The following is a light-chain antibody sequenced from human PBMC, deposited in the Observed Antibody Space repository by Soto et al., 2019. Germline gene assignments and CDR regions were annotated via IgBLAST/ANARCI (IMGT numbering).Light chain of an antibody. CDR3: LQDYNYPRT. CDR2: AAS. V-gene: IGKV1-6*01. CDR1: QGIRND. Sequence: IQMTQSPSSLSANVGDRVTVTCRASQGIRNDLGWYQQKPGKAPKLLIYAASSLQSGVPPRFSGTGSGTDFTLTISSLQPEDFATYYCLQDYNYPRTFGQGTKVEVK. J-gene: IGKJ1*01.